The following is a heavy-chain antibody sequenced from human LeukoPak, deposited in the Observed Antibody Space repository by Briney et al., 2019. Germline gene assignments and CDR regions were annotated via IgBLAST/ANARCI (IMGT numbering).Heavy chain of an antibody. Sequence: SETLSLTCTVSGGSISSGGYYWSWIRQHPGKGLEWIAYIYYSGSTYYNPSLKSRVTISVDTSKNQFSLKLSSVTAADTAVYYCARDGLSYTATTTAWFDPWGQGTLVTVSS. D-gene: IGHD1-26*01. J-gene: IGHJ5*02. CDR2: IYYSGST. CDR1: GGSISSGGYY. V-gene: IGHV4-31*03. CDR3: ARDGLSYTATTTAWFDP.